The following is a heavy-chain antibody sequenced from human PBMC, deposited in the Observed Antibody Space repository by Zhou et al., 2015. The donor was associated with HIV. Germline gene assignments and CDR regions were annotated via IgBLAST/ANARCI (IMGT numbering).Heavy chain of an antibody. J-gene: IGHJ3*02. V-gene: IGHV1-8*01. CDR3: ARRGIEIWSDTFDI. Sequence: QVQLVQSGAEVKKPGASVKVSCEASGYTFTSYEINWVRQAPGQGLEWMGWLNPNSGNTVYAQNFQDRVTMTRNPSITTAYMELRSLGSEDTAVYYCARRGIEIWSDTFDIWGQGDNGHRLF. D-gene: IGHD5-18*01. CDR2: LNPNSGNT. CDR1: GYTFTSYE.